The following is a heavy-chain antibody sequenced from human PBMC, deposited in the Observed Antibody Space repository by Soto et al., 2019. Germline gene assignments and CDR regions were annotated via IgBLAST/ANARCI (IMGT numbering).Heavy chain of an antibody. CDR3: AKDSTTVTGYYYYGMDV. CDR1: GFTFSSYG. V-gene: IGHV3-30*18. CDR2: ISYDGSNK. D-gene: IGHD4-4*01. J-gene: IGHJ6*02. Sequence: PGGSLRLSCAASGFTFSSYGMHWVRQAPGKGLEWVAVISYDGSNKYYADSVKGRFTISRDNSKNTLYLQMNSLRAEDTAVYYCAKDSTTVTGYYYYGMDVWGQGTTVTVSS.